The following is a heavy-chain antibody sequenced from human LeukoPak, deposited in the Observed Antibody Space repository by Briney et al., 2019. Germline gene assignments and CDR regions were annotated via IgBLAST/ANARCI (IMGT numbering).Heavy chain of an antibody. CDR3: ARDRSGSYYADYAFDI. CDR2: IYSGGST. D-gene: IGHD1-26*01. CDR1: GFTFSRNY. J-gene: IGHJ3*02. V-gene: IGHV3-53*01. Sequence: SGGSLRLSCAASGFTFSRNYMSWVRQAPGKGLEWVSVIYSGGSTYYSDYVKGGFTISRDNSKNTLYLQMNSLRAEDTAVYYCARDRSGSYYADYAFDIWGQGTMVTVSS.